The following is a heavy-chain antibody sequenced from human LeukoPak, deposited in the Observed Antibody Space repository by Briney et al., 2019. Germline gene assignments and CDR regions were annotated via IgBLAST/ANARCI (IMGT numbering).Heavy chain of an antibody. V-gene: IGHV6-1*01. D-gene: IGHD3-9*01. CDR1: GDSVSSNSAA. Sequence: SQTLSLTCAISGDSVSSNSAAWNWIRQSPSRGLEWLGRTYYRSKWYNDYAVSVKSRITINPDTSKNQFSLQLNSVTPEDTAVYYCARHLYRRRGHYDILTGYPPRGGVFDYWGQGTLVTVSS. J-gene: IGHJ4*02. CDR3: ARHLYRRRGHYDILTGYPPRGGVFDY. CDR2: TYYRSKWYN.